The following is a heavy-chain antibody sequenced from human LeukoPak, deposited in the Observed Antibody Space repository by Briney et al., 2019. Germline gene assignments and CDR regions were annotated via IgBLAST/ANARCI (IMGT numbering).Heavy chain of an antibody. CDR2: ISSSSSST. CDR1: GFTFSNAW. D-gene: IGHD5-18*01. Sequence: GGSLRLSCAASGFTFSNAWMSWVRQAPGKGLEWVSYISSSSSSTNYADSVKGRFTISRDNAKNSLYLQMNSLRAEDTAVYYCARWRYGYFDYWGQGTLVTVSS. V-gene: IGHV3-11*03. CDR3: ARWRYGYFDY. J-gene: IGHJ4*02.